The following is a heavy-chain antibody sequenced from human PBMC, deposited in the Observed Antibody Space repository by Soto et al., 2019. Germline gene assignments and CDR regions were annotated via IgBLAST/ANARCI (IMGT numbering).Heavy chain of an antibody. D-gene: IGHD3-10*01. CDR3: AKPEEVVRGFDF. V-gene: IGHV3-23*01. CDR2: ISGTGGAA. CDR1: GFTFGHSA. J-gene: IGHJ4*02. Sequence: VGSLRVSCAASGFTFGHSAMSWVRQAPGKGLEWVAAISGTGGAAYYADSVKGRFTISRDNSRNTLFLQMNSLRVDDTAIYHCAKPEEVVRGFDFWGLGTLVTVSS.